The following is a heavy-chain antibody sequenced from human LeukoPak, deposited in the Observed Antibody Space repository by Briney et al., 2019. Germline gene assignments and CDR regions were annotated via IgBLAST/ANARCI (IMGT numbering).Heavy chain of an antibody. V-gene: IGHV3-21*01. D-gene: IGHD1-26*01. CDR2: ISSSSSYI. CDR3: ARGGTEHSGSYDWFDP. Sequence: GGSLRLSCAASGFTFSTYSMNWVRQAPEKGLEWVSSISSSSSYIYYADSVKGRFTISRDNAKNSLYLQMNSLRAEDTAVYYCARGGTEHSGSYDWFDPWGQGTLVTVSS. J-gene: IGHJ5*02. CDR1: GFTFSTYS.